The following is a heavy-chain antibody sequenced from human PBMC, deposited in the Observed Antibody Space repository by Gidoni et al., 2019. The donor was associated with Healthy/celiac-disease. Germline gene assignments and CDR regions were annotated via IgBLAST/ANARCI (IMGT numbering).Heavy chain of an antibody. CDR1: GFTFSSYG. J-gene: IGHJ3*02. CDR2: ISYDGSNK. Sequence: QVQLVESGGGVVQPGRSLSLSCAASGFTFSSYGMHWVRQAPGKGLEWVAVISYDGSNKYYADSVKGRFTISRDNSKNTLYLQMNSLRAEDTAVYYCAKGSDPYEAGGWTYAFDIWGQGTMVTVSS. V-gene: IGHV3-30*18. CDR3: AKGSDPYEAGGWTYAFDI. D-gene: IGHD3-16*01.